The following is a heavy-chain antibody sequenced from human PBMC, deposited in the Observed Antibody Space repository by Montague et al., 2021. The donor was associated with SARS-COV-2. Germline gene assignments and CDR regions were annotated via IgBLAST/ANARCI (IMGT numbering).Heavy chain of an antibody. J-gene: IGHJ4*02. V-gene: IGHV4-59*08. CDR1: GVSVTDYY. CDR3: VRHTHYDGLNGPPDF. CDR2: VLYNKGT. Sequence: SETLSLTCTVSGVSVTDYYWSWIRQPPGKGLEWVGSVLYNKGTNFNPSLKSRVAISVDTSKNQFSLRLTSVTAADTALYYCVRHTHYDGLNGPPDFWDQGTLVTVSS. D-gene: IGHD3-9*01.